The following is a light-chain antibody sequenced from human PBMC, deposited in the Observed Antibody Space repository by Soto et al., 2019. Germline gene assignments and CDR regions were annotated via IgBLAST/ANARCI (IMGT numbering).Light chain of an antibody. CDR3: CSYAGSSTLV. J-gene: IGLJ2*01. V-gene: IGLV2-23*01. CDR2: EGS. CDR1: SSDVGSYNL. Sequence: QAVVTQPASVSGSPGQSITISCTGTSSDVGSYNLVSWYQQHPGKAPKLMIYEGSKRPSGVSNRFSGSKSGNTASLTISGLHAEDEADYYCCSYAGSSTLVFGGGTKLTVL.